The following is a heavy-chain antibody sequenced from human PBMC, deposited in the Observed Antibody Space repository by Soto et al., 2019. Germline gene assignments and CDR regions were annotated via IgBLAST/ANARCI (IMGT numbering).Heavy chain of an antibody. CDR2: ISYDGSNK. Sequence: QVQLVESGGGVVQPGRSLRLSCAASGFTFSSYGMHWVRQAPGKGLEWVAVISYDGSNKYYADSVKGRFTISRDNSKNTLYLQMNSLRAEDTAVYYCAKDKASVAGYWGYFDLWGRGTLVTVYS. CDR1: GFTFSSYG. V-gene: IGHV3-30*18. D-gene: IGHD3-9*01. J-gene: IGHJ2*01. CDR3: AKDKASVAGYWGYFDL.